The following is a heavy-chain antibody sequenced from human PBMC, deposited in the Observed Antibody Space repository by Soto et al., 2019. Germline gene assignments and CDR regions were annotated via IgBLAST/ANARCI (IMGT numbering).Heavy chain of an antibody. J-gene: IGHJ4*02. V-gene: IGHV4-34*01. CDR3: ARRGYYYYGSGSHTFFDS. CDR1: NGSLSGYY. CDR2: IYYSGKT. Sequence: PSETLSLTCAVFNGSLSGYYWTWVRQPPGKGLEWIGEIYYSGKTNYNPSLQSRVTISLDESQNQFSLKLDSVTAADTAVYYCARRGYYYYGSGSHTFFDSWGQGTLVTVSS. D-gene: IGHD3-10*01.